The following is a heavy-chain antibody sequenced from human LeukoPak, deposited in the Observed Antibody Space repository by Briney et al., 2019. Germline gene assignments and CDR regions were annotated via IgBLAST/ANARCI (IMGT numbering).Heavy chain of an antibody. J-gene: IGHJ4*02. D-gene: IGHD1-20*01. CDR3: ARVSSITGTDDY. CDR2: ISSSSGFI. CDR1: GFTFSSYS. V-gene: IGHV3-21*01. Sequence: GGSLRLSCAASGFTFSSYSMDWVRQAPGKGLEWVSPISSSSGFIYYADSVKGRFTISRDNAKNSLYLQMNSLRAEDTAVYFCARVSSITGTDDYWGQGTLVTVSS.